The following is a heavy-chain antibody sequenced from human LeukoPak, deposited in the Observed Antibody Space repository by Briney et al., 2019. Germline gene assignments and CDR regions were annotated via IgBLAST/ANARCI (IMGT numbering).Heavy chain of an antibody. J-gene: IGHJ6*02. Sequence: ASETLSLTCTVSGGSISSYYWSWIRQPPGKGLEWIGYIYYSGSTNYNPSLKSRVTISVDTSKNQFSLKLSSVTAADTAVYYCARVPYYYDSSGYPYYYYGMDVWGQGTTVTVSS. CDR1: GGSISSYY. V-gene: IGHV4-59*01. D-gene: IGHD3-22*01. CDR2: IYYSGST. CDR3: ARVPYYYDSSGYPYYYYGMDV.